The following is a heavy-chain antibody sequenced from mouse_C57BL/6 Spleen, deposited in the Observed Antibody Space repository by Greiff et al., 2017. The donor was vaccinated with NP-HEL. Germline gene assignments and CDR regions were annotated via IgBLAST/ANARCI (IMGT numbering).Heavy chain of an antibody. CDR1: GYTFTSYG. D-gene: IGHD3-2*02. Sequence: QVQLKESGAELARPGASVKLSCKASGYTFTSYGISWVKQRTGQGLEWIGEIYPRSGNTYYNEKFKGKATLTADKSSSTAYMELRSLTSEDSAVYFCARSQLRLLGYAMDYWGQGTSVTVSS. CDR2: IYPRSGNT. J-gene: IGHJ4*01. V-gene: IGHV1-81*01. CDR3: ARSQLRLLGYAMDY.